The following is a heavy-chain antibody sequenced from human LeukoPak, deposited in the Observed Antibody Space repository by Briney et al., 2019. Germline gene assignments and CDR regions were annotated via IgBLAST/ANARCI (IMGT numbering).Heavy chain of an antibody. Sequence: PSETLSLTCTVSGYSISSGYYWGWIRQPPGKGLEWIGSIYHSGSTYYNPSLKSRVTISVDTSKNQFSLKLSPVTAADTAVYYCAREGGDYLPYYYYYGMDVWGQGTTVTVSS. J-gene: IGHJ6*02. V-gene: IGHV4-38-2*02. D-gene: IGHD4-17*01. CDR2: IYHSGST. CDR1: GYSISSGYY. CDR3: AREGGDYLPYYYYYGMDV.